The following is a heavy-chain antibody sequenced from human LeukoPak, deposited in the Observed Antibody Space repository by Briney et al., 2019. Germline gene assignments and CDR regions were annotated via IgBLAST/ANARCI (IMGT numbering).Heavy chain of an antibody. CDR3: ARAHLYCSGGSCYSDY. CDR2: IRSSSSYI. CDR1: GFTFSSYS. Sequence: GGSLRLSCAASGFTFSSYSMNWVRQAPGKGLEWVSSIRSSSSYIYYADSVKGRFTISRDNAKNSLYLQMNSLRAEDTAVYYCARAHLYCSGGSCYSDYWGQGTLVTVSS. V-gene: IGHV3-21*01. J-gene: IGHJ4*02. D-gene: IGHD2-15*01.